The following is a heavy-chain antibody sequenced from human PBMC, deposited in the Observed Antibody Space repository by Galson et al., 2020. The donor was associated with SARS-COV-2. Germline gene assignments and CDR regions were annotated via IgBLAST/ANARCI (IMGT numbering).Heavy chain of an antibody. D-gene: IGHD3-22*01. CDR3: AAGHYYDTSADY. J-gene: IGHJ4*02. CDR1: GFTFSSYA. CDR2: ISGSGGST. V-gene: IGHV3-23*01. Sequence: GESLKISCAASGFTFSSYAMSWVRQAPGKGLEWVSAISGSGGSTYYADSVKGRFTISRDNSKNTLYLQMNSLRAEDTAVYYCAAGHYYDTSADYWGQGTLVTVSS.